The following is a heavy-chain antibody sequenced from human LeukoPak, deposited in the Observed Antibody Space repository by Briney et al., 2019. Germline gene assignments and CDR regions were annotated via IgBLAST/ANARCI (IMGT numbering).Heavy chain of an antibody. Sequence: GGSLRLSCAASGFTFSSYAMSWVRQAPGKGLEWVSAISGSGGNTYYADSVKGRFTISRDNSKNTLYLQMNSLRAEDTAVYYCAKERTSTVTTFYDAFDIWGQGTMVTVSS. CDR3: AKERTSTVTTFYDAFDI. D-gene: IGHD4-17*01. CDR2: ISGSGGNT. J-gene: IGHJ3*02. V-gene: IGHV3-23*01. CDR1: GFTFSSYA.